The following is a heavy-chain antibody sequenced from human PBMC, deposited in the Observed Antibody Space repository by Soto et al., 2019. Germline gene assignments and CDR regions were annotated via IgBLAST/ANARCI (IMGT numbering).Heavy chain of an antibody. V-gene: IGHV3-23*01. CDR3: AKASSIATYQTPDFAY. CDR1: GFSFSTYA. CDR2: ISGSGGGT. D-gene: IGHD6-6*01. Sequence: EVQLLESGGGLVQPGGALRLSCATSGFSFSTYAMTWVRQAPGKGLEWVSGISGSGGGTYYTDSVKGRFTISRDNSQSTLYLQMNSLRVEAAAVYFCAKASSIATYQTPDFAYWGQGPMVTVSS. J-gene: IGHJ4*02.